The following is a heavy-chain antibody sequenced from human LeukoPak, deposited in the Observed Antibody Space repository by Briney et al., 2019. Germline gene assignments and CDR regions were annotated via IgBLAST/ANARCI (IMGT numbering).Heavy chain of an antibody. V-gene: IGHV1-18*01. D-gene: IGHD1-14*01. J-gene: IGHJ6*02. CDR2: ISAYNGNT. CDR3: ATPPRGYYGMDV. CDR1: GYTFTSYG. Sequence: ASVKVSCQASGYTFTSYGISWVRQAPGQGLEWMEWISAYNGNTNYAQKLQGRVTMTTDTSTSTAYMELRSLRSDDTAVYYCATPPRGYYGMDVWGQGTTVTVSS.